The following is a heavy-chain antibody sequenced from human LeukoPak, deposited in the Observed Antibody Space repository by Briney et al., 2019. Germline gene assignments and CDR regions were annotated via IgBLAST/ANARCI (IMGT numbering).Heavy chain of an antibody. J-gene: IGHJ4*02. CDR2: INGDGSHI. CDR3: ARDLRPSDH. CDR1: GFTFSDYW. V-gene: IGHV3-74*01. D-gene: IGHD4-17*01. Sequence: GGSLRLSCVASGFTFSDYWIHWVRQAPGKGLVWVSGINGDGSHINYADSVKGRFTVSRGNAKNTVHLQVNSLRAEDTAVYYCARDLRPSDHWGQGTLVTVSS.